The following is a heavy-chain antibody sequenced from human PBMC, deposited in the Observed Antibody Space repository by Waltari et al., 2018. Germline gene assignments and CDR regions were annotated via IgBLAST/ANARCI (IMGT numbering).Heavy chain of an antibody. CDR1: GYTFTGYY. J-gene: IGHJ4*02. D-gene: IGHD4-17*01. CDR2: INPNSGGT. CDR3: ARDWGHATVTPEYYFDY. V-gene: IGHV1-2*02. Sequence: QVQLVQSGAEVKKPGASVKVSCKASGYTFTGYYMHWVRQAPGQGLEWMGWINPNSGGTNYAQKFQCRVTMTRDTSISTAYMELSRLRSDDTAVYYCARDWGHATVTPEYYFDYWGQGTLVTVSS.